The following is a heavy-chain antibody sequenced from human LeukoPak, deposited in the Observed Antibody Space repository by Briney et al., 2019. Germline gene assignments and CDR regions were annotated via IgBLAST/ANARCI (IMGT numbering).Heavy chain of an antibody. CDR3: ARLLEGRIVAFDI. CDR1: GYTFTDYY. V-gene: IGHV1-2*02. D-gene: IGHD1-1*01. CDR2: INPNNGDT. J-gene: IGHJ3*02. Sequence: GASVKVSCKASGYTFTDYYMHWVRQAPGQGLEWMGWINPNNGDTNSAQKFQGRVTMTRDTSIRTAYMELSSLRSDDTAVYYCARLLEGRIVAFDIWGQGTMVTVSS.